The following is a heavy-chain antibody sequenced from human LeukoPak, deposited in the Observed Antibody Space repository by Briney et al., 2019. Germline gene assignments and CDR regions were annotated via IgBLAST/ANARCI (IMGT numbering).Heavy chain of an antibody. Sequence: PGGSLRLSCVASGFTFSSYAMSWVRQAPGKGLEWVSGISWNSGSIGYADSVKGRFTISRDNAKNSLYLQMNSLRAEDTAVYYCAREWRLVAASNWFDPWGQGTLVTVSS. J-gene: IGHJ5*02. CDR2: ISWNSGSI. D-gene: IGHD2-15*01. CDR3: AREWRLVAASNWFDP. CDR1: GFTFSSYA. V-gene: IGHV3-20*04.